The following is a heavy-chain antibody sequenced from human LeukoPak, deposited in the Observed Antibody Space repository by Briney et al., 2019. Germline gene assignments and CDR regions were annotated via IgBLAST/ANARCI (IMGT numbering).Heavy chain of an antibody. Sequence: GGSLCPSCTPSGFTSRKYWLTWVRQAPGKGRGWVSRINPDDGSTSYADSVKCRFTISRDNAKNTLYLQMNSLRAEDTAVYYCARFRLAGEGEYYFDYWGQGTLVTVSP. CDR2: INPDDGST. D-gene: IGHD7-27*01. CDR3: ARFRLAGEGEYYFDY. V-gene: IGHV3-74*01. J-gene: IGHJ4*02. CDR1: GFTSRKYW.